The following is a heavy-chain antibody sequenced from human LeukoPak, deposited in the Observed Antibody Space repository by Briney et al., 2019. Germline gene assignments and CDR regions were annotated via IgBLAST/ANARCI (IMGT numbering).Heavy chain of an antibody. V-gene: IGHV1-8*03. Sequence: GASVKVSCKASGYTFTSYDINWVRQATGQGLEWMGWMNTNSGNTGYAQKFQGRVTITRNTSISTAYMELSSLRSEDTAVYYCARGLYSSKAGPVYWGQGTLVTVSS. CDR1: GYTFTSYD. CDR2: MNTNSGNT. J-gene: IGHJ4*02. CDR3: ARGLYSSKAGPVY. D-gene: IGHD6-13*01.